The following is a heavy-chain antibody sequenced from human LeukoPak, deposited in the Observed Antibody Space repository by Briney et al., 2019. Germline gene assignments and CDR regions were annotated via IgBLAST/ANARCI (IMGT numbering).Heavy chain of an antibody. D-gene: IGHD3-10*01. CDR3: ARDMVRGVTNWFDP. V-gene: IGHV3-74*01. Sequence: GGSLRLSCAASGFTFSSYWMHWVRQAPGKGLVWVSRINSDGSSTNYADSVKGRFTISRDNAKNTLYLQMNSLRAEDTAVYYCARDMVRGVTNWFDPWGQGTLVTVSS. CDR1: GFTFSSYW. CDR2: INSDGSST. J-gene: IGHJ5*02.